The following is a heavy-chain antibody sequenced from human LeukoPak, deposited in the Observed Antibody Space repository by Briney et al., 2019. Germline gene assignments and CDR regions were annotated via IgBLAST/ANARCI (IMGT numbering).Heavy chain of an antibody. V-gene: IGHV5-51*01. Sequence: GESLKISCQGSGFIFSNYWIAWVRPMPGKGLEWLGIIYTGDSDTRYIPSFEGQVTISVDKSFRTAYLQWTTLKASDTAMYFCARSLGASPGGAFDIWGRGTMVIVSS. CDR3: ARSLGASPGGAFDI. D-gene: IGHD3-16*01. CDR2: IYTGDSDT. J-gene: IGHJ3*02. CDR1: GFIFSNYW.